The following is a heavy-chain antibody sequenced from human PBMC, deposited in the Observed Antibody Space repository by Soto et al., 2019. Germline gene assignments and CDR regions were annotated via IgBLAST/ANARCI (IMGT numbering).Heavy chain of an antibody. J-gene: IGHJ6*02. CDR3: AMVDNYVTPTPQDV. Sequence: QVQLVQSGDEVRKPGSSVKVSCKASGYIFVNYGIAWVRQAPGQGLEWMGWISPYSGNTHYASKVQGSLTMXXXTXXSTAYMDLGSLTSDDTAVYYCAMVDNYVTPTPQDVWGQGTTVTVSS. CDR2: ISPYSGNT. V-gene: IGHV1-18*01. CDR1: GYIFVNYG. D-gene: IGHD3-16*01.